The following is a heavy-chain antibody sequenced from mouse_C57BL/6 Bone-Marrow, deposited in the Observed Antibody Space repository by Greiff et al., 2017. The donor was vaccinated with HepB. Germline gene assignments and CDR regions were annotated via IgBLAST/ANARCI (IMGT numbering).Heavy chain of an antibody. D-gene: IGHD1-1*01. CDR1: GYSFTDYN. CDR3: ARTVTTVGEYYFDY. V-gene: IGHV1-39*01. CDR2: INPNYGTP. J-gene: IGHJ2*01. Sequence: VQLQQSGPELVKPGASVKISCKASGYSFTDYNMNWVMQSNGKSLEWIGVINPNYGTPSYNQTFKGKSTLTVDQSSSTAYMQLNSLTSEDSAVYYGARTVTTVGEYYFDYWGQGTTLTVAS.